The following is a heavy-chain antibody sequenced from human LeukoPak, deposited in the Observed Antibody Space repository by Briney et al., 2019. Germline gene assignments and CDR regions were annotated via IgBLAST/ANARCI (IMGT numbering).Heavy chain of an antibody. V-gene: IGHV3-30*02. CDR2: IRYDGSNK. Sequence: PGGSLRLSCAASGFTFSSYGMHWARQAPGKGLEWVAFIRYDGSNKYYADSVKGRFTISRDNSKNTLYLQMNSLRAEDTAVYYCAKELEAYCGGDCYSNFDYWGQGTLVTVSS. J-gene: IGHJ4*02. CDR3: AKELEAYCGGDCYSNFDY. CDR1: GFTFSSYG. D-gene: IGHD2-21*01.